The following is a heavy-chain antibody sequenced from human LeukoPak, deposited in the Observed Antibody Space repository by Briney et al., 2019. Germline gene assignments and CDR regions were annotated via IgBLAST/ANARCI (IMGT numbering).Heavy chain of an antibody. CDR2: ISGSGGTA. J-gene: IGHJ5*02. Sequence: PGGSLRLSCAASGFTFSIYAMSWVRQAPGKGLEWVSAISGSGGTAYYADSVKGRFTISRDNSKNTLYLQMNSLRAEDTAVYYCARGSSSWYNGFDPWGQGTLVTVSS. D-gene: IGHD6-13*01. CDR3: ARGSSSWYNGFDP. CDR1: GFTFSIYA. V-gene: IGHV3-23*01.